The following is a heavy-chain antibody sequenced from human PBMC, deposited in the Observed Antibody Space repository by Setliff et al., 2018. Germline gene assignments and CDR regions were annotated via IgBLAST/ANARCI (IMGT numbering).Heavy chain of an antibody. CDR1: GYTFTNYW. D-gene: IGHD1-26*01. J-gene: IGHJ3*02. V-gene: IGHV5-51*01. Sequence: PGESLKISCKGSGYTFTNYWIAWVRQMPGKGLEYMGIIYPADSDTTYSPSFQGQVTIPADKSINTAYLQWSSLKASDTAIYYCARVGPLTDDAFDIWGQGTMVTVSS. CDR2: IYPADSDT. CDR3: ARVGPLTDDAFDI.